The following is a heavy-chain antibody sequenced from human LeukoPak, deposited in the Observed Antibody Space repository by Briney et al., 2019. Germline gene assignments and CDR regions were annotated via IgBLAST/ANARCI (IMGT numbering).Heavy chain of an antibody. J-gene: IGHJ4*02. CDR2: ISYDGSNK. D-gene: IGHD3-10*01. CDR1: GFTFSSYA. V-gene: IGHV3-30-3*01. CDR3: AREGAISSGIIDY. Sequence: PGRSLRLSCAASGFTFSSYAMHWVRQAPGKGLEWVTVISYDGSNKYYADSVKGRFTISRDNSKNTLYLQMNSLRAEDTAVYYCAREGAISSGIIDYWGQGTLVTVSS.